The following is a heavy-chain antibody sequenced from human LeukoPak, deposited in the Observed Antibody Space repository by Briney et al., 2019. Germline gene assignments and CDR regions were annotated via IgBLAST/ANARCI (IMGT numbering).Heavy chain of an antibody. CDR1: GFTFSNHG. Sequence: PGGSLRLSCAASGFTFSNHGMNWVRQTPGKGLEWVSAISGRGGNTYYADSVKGRFTISRDNAKNSLYLQMNSLRAEDTAVYYCARGGAAMVNYWGQGTLVTVSS. D-gene: IGHD5-18*01. CDR3: ARGGAAMVNY. CDR2: ISGRGGNT. J-gene: IGHJ4*02. V-gene: IGHV3-21*01.